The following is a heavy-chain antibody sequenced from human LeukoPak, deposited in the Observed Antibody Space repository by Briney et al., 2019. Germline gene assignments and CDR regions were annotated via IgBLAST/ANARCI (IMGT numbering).Heavy chain of an antibody. CDR3: ARGSDGRGYPVFQY. CDR2: ISTISTIT. V-gene: IGHV3-11*01. J-gene: IGHJ1*01. D-gene: IGHD3-22*01. Sequence: GGSLRLSCTASGFSFSDHYMSWIRQAPGKGLEWISYISTISTITYNADSVKGRFTVSRDNAKNSLYLQMDSLRAEDTAVYYCARGSDGRGYPVFQYWGQGALVTVSS. CDR1: GFSFSDHY.